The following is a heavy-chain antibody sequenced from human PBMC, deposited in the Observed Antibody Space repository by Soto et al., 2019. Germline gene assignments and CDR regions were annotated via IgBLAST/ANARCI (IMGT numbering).Heavy chain of an antibody. CDR2: ISYDGTNK. J-gene: IGHJ6*02. D-gene: IGHD3-10*01. Sequence: QVQLVESGGGVVQPGRSLRLSCAASGFTFSNYGMHWVRQAPGKGLEWVAVISYDGTNKHYADSVKGRLTISRDNSKNTLYLQMNSLKTEDTAVYYCAKEEYFGSTYYSYYGMDVWGQGTTVTVSS. CDR1: GFTFSNYG. V-gene: IGHV3-30*18. CDR3: AKEEYFGSTYYSYYGMDV.